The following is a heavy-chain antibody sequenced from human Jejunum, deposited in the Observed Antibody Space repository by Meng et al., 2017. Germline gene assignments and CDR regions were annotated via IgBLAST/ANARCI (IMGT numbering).Heavy chain of an antibody. D-gene: IGHD4-23*01. CDR2: INAGNGYT. J-gene: IGHJ4*02. CDR1: GYTFTSYA. V-gene: IGHV1-3*01. CDR3: ARVHETVAGFDY. Sequence: QVQLVQSGAEVKKPGASAKVSCKASGYTFTSYAMHWVRQAPGQRLEWMGWINAGNGYTKYSQKFQGRVTITRDTSASTAYMELSSLRSEDTAVYYCARVHETVAGFDYWGQVTLVTVSS.